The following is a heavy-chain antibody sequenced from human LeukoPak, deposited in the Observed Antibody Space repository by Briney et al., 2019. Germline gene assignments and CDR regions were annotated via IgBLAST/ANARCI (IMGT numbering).Heavy chain of an antibody. V-gene: IGHV4-34*01. CDR2: INHSGST. CDR3: ARGRLGDWFDP. CDR1: DGSFSGYY. J-gene: IGHJ5*02. Sequence: SETQSLTCAVYDGSFSGYYWSWIRQPPGKGLEWIGEINHSGSTNYNPSLKSRVTISVDTSKNQFSLKLSSVTAADTAVYYCARGRLGDWFDPWGQGTLVTVSS. D-gene: IGHD3-16*01.